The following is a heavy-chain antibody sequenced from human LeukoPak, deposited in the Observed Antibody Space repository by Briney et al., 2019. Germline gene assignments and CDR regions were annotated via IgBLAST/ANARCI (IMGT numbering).Heavy chain of an antibody. CDR2: IYAGGSS. CDR3: ARAIVGPYGVYFDY. Sequence: SETLSLTCAVYGGSFSGYYWSWIRQPAGEGLEWLGHIYAGGSSNYSPSLKSRVTLSVDTSKNHFSLSLTSVTAADTVVYFCARAIVGPYGVYFDYWGQGTLVIVSS. CDR1: GGSFSGYY. J-gene: IGHJ4*02. D-gene: IGHD1-26*01. V-gene: IGHV4-59*10.